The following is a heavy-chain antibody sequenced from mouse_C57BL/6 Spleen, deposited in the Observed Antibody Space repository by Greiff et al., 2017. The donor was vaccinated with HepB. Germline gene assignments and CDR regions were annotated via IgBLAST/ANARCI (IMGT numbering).Heavy chain of an antibody. CDR3: ARTITTVVATTSYYYAMDY. V-gene: IGHV1-53*01. CDR1: GYTFTSYW. CDR2: INPSNGGT. D-gene: IGHD1-1*01. Sequence: VQLQQPGTELVKPGASVKLSCKASGYTFTSYWMHWVKQRPGQGLEWIGNINPSNGGTNYNEKFKSKATLTVDKSSSTAYMQLSSLTSEDSAVYYCARTITTVVATTSYYYAMDYWGQGTSVTVSS. J-gene: IGHJ4*01.